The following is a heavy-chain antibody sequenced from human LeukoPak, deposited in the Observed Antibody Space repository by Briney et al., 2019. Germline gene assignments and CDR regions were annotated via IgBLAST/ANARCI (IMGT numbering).Heavy chain of an antibody. CDR3: ATDRGWRTSGYYLYYFEY. V-gene: IGHV3-7*01. J-gene: IGHJ4*02. CDR2: IKHDGSEK. CDR1: GFIFTNYF. D-gene: IGHD3-3*01. Sequence: GGSLRLSCAASGFIFTNYFMSWVRQAPGKGLEWVASIKHDGSEKYYVDSVRGRFTITRDNTMNSLYLQMSSLRAEDTAVYYCATDRGWRTSGYYLYYFEYWGQGTLVTYSS.